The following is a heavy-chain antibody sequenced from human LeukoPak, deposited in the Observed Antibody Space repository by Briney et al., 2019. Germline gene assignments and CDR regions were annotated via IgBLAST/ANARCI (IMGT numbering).Heavy chain of an antibody. CDR3: AKDPRAAADFTGDY. CDR1: GFTFSSYA. J-gene: IGHJ4*02. D-gene: IGHD6-13*01. V-gene: IGHV3-23*01. Sequence: GGSLRLSCAASGFTFSSYAMSWVRQAPRKGLEWVSGISGSGFSTYYADSVKGRFTISRDNSKNTLYLQVNSLRAEYTAVYYCAKDPRAAADFTGDYWGQGTLVTVSS. CDR2: ISGSGFST.